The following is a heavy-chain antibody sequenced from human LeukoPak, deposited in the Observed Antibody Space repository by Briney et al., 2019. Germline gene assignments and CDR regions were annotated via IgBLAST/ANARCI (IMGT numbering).Heavy chain of an antibody. V-gene: IGHV3-23*01. D-gene: IGHD3-3*01. J-gene: IGHJ4*02. CDR3: AKVINSGYYYYIDF. Sequence: GGSLRLSCAGSGFSFSSYAMSWVRQAPGKGLEWVSAISHSSSGTYYVDSVKGRFTISRDNSKNTLFMQMNSLRAEDTAVYFCAKVINSGYYYYIDFWGQGTLVTVPS. CDR1: GFSFSSYA. CDR2: ISHSSSGT.